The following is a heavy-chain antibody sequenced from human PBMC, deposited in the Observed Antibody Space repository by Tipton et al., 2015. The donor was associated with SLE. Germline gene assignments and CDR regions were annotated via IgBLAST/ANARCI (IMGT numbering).Heavy chain of an antibody. V-gene: IGHV4-61*09. CDR1: GGSISSGSYY. CDR2: IYASGST. CDR3: ARDPGLGAMVVDARFDF. D-gene: IGHD2-15*01. Sequence: TLSLTCTVSGGSISSGSYYWSWIRQPAGKGLEWIGHIYASGSTNYNPPLKSRVAMSVGTSMNQFSLKLSSVTAADTAVYYCARDPGLGAMVVDARFDFWGQGTLVTVSS. J-gene: IGHJ4*02.